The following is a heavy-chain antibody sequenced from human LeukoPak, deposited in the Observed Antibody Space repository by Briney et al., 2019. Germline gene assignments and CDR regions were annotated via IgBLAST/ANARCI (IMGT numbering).Heavy chain of an antibody. D-gene: IGHD6-6*01. CDR3: ARGGGSSRFFDY. V-gene: IGHV4-30-2*01. CDR2: IYHSGST. Sequence: SETLSLTCTVSGGSISSGDYYWSWIRQPPGKGLEWIGYIYHSGSTYYNPSLKSRVTISVDRSKNQFSLKLSSVTAADTAVYYCARGGGSSRFFDYWGQGTLVTVSS. CDR1: GGSISSGDYY. J-gene: IGHJ4*02.